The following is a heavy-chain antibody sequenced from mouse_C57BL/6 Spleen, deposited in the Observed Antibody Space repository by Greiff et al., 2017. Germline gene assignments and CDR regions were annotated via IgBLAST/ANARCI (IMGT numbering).Heavy chain of an antibody. CDR1: GYTFTDYN. CDR2: INPNNGGT. J-gene: IGHJ1*03. D-gene: IGHD1-1*01. CDR3: AREGYYGFDV. Sequence: VHVKQSGPELVKPGASVKMSCKASGYTFTDYNMHWVKQSHGKSLEWIGYINPNNGGTSYNQKFKGKATLTVNKSSSTAYMELRSLTSEDSAVYYCAREGYYGFDVWGTGTTVTVSS. V-gene: IGHV1-22*01.